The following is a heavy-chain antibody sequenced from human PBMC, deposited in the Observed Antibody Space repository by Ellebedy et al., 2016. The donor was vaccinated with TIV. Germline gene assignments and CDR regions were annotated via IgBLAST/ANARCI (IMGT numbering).Heavy chain of an antibody. CDR1: GFTFGRYW. CDR2: IKSDGSGT. J-gene: IGHJ5*02. V-gene: IGHV3-74*01. CDR3: ARDRGDYSISGP. Sequence: HTGGSLRLSXVASGFTFGRYWMHWVRQAPGNKLVWVSRIKSDGSGTTYADSVKGRFTTSRDNARNTLYLQMNSLRGEDTAVYFCARDRGDYSISGPWGQGTLVTVSS. D-gene: IGHD4-11*01.